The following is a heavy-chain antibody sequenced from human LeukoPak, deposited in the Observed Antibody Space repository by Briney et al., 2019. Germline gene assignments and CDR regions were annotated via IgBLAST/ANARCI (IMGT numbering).Heavy chain of an antibody. J-gene: IGHJ4*02. CDR2: IKQDASEK. CDR3: ASEYYDILTGYGY. D-gene: IGHD3-9*01. CDR1: GFTFSSYW. Sequence: GGSLRLSCGASGFTFSSYWMSWVRQAPGKGVEWVANIKQDASEKYYVDSVKGRFTISRDNAKNSLYLQMNSLRAEDTAVYYCASEYYDILTGYGYWGQGTLVTVSS. V-gene: IGHV3-7*01.